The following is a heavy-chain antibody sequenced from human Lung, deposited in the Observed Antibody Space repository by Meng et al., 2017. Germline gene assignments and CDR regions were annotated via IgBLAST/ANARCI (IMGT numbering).Heavy chain of an antibody. Sequence: QVQLQHGGAGLLTPSETLSLTCVVSGGSFSDYYWSWIRQPPGKGLEWIGEINHSGSTNYNPSLESRATISVDTSQNNLSLKLSSVTAADSAVYYCARGPTTMAHDFDYWGQGTLVTVSS. CDR3: ARGPTTMAHDFDY. CDR2: INHSGST. V-gene: IGHV4-34*01. J-gene: IGHJ4*02. CDR1: GGSFSDYY. D-gene: IGHD4-11*01.